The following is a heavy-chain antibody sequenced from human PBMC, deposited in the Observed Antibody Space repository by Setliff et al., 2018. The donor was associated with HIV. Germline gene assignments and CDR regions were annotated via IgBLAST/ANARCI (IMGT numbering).Heavy chain of an antibody. CDR2: ISNSRTTT. Sequence: GGSLRLSCAASGFTSSDYYMTWIRQAPGKGLEWISYISNSRTTTSYADSVKGRFTISRDNAKNSLYLQMNSLRAEDTAVYYCARAKTSGTYYGWSYWGQGTLVTVSS. CDR1: GFTSSDYY. V-gene: IGHV3-11*01. D-gene: IGHD1-26*01. CDR3: ARAKTSGTYYGWSY. J-gene: IGHJ4*02.